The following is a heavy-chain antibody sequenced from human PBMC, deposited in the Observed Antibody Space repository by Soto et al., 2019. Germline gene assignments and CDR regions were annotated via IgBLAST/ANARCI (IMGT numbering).Heavy chain of an antibody. V-gene: IGHV1-8*01. CDR1: GYIFTNYD. CDR3: ARGVGSGSYYNQYNWFDP. J-gene: IGHJ5*02. Sequence: ASVKVSCKASGYIFTNYDINWVRQPTGQGLEYLGWINPNSGNTGYVQKFKGRVTMTRNTSINTAYMELNSLRSEDTAVYYCARGVGSGSYYNQYNWFDPWGQGTLVTVSS. D-gene: IGHD3-10*01. CDR2: INPNSGNT.